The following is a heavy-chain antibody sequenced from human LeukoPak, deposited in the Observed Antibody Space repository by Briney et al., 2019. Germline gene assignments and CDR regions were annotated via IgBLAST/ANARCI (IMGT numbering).Heavy chain of an antibody. V-gene: IGHV4-39*07. Sequence: SETLSLTCTVSGGSISSSSYYWGWIRQPPGKGLEWIGSIYYSGSTYYNPSLKSRVTISVDTSKSQFSLKLSSVTAADTAVYYCARGRSSSWYRAFDIWGQGTMVTVSS. D-gene: IGHD6-13*01. CDR3: ARGRSSSWYRAFDI. CDR2: IYYSGST. J-gene: IGHJ3*02. CDR1: GGSISSSSYY.